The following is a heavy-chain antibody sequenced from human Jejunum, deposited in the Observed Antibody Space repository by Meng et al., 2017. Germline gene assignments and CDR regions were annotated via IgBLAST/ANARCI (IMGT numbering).Heavy chain of an antibody. CDR3: ARGINFYDAAAYSFENYFDH. D-gene: IGHD2/OR15-2a*01. J-gene: IGHJ4*02. Sequence: QVQLQESGPGLVQPSGTLSLTCDVSGGSIPTNHWWSWVRQPPGKGLEWIGEIYFTGTTNYNPSLKSRVTMSVDQSKNQVSLKLTSVSAADTAVYFCARGINFYDAAAYSFENYFDHWSQGALVTVSS. V-gene: IGHV4-4*02. CDR1: GGSIPTNHW. CDR2: IYFTGTT.